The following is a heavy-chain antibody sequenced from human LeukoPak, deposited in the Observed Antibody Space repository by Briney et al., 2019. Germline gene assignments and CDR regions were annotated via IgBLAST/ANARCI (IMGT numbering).Heavy chain of an antibody. CDR2: MNPNSGNT. V-gene: IGHV1-8*01. CDR3: ARRLSAYYAFWSSYCPIDP. D-gene: IGHD3-3*01. CDR1: GYTFTSYD. J-gene: IGHJ5*02. Sequence: ASVMVSCKASGYTFTSYDINWVRQATGQGLEWMGWMNPNSGNTGYAQTFQSRVTMTRNTSISTAYMELSSLRSEDTAVYYCARRLSAYYAFWSSYCPIDPWGQGTLVTVSS.